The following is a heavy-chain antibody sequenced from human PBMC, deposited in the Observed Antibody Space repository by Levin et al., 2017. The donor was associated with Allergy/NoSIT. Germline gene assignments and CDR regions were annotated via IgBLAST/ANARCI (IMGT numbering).Heavy chain of an antibody. Sequence: KSSETLSLTCSVSGDSVNSGKYYWSWIRQPPGKGLEWIGYIYYSGSTNYNPSLKSRVTISLDTSKNQFSLTLRSVAAADTAVYYCARVYSGRYVPNEVIWYFDYWGQGTLVTVSS. V-gene: IGHV4-61*01. CDR3: ARVYSGRYVPNEVIWYFDY. CDR2: IYYSGST. CDR1: GDSVNSGKYY. D-gene: IGHD1-26*01. J-gene: IGHJ4*02.